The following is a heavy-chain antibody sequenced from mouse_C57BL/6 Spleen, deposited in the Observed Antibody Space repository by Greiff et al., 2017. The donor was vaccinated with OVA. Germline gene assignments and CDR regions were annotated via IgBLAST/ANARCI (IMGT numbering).Heavy chain of an antibody. V-gene: IGHV1-39*01. J-gene: IGHJ2*01. CDR1: GYSFTDYY. CDR3: ARMDYVDY. CDR2: ITPNYGAT. Sequence: EVQLQQSGPELVKPGASVKISCKASGYSFTDYYMNWVKQSNGKSLEWIGVITPNYGATSYNQKFKGKATLTVDKSSSTAYMQINSLTSEDSAVYYFARMDYVDYWGQGTTLTVSS.